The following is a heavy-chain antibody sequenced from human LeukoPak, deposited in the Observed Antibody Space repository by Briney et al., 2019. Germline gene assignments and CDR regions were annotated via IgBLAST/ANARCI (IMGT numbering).Heavy chain of an antibody. CDR2: IRYDGSNK. J-gene: IGHJ4*02. Sequence: GGSLRLSCAASGFTFSSYGMHWVRQAPGKGLEWVAFIRYDGSNKYYADSAKGRFTISRDNSKNTLYLQMNSLRAEDTAVYYCAKAQPSPYRVFDYWGQGTLVTVSS. CDR1: GFTFSSYG. CDR3: AKAQPSPYRVFDY. V-gene: IGHV3-30*02. D-gene: IGHD1-14*01.